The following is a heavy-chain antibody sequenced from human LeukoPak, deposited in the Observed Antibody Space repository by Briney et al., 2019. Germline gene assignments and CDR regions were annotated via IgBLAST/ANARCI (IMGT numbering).Heavy chain of an antibody. CDR2: INPSGGST. Sequence: GASVKVSCKASGYTFTSYYMHWVRQAPGQGLEWMGIINPSGGSTSYAQKFQGRVTMTRDTSTSTVYMELSSLRSEDTAVYYCARDPSPVANSYYYYYYMDVWGKGTTVTVSS. CDR3: ARDPSPVANSYYYYYYMDV. V-gene: IGHV1-46*01. D-gene: IGHD2/OR15-2a*01. J-gene: IGHJ6*03. CDR1: GYTFTSYY.